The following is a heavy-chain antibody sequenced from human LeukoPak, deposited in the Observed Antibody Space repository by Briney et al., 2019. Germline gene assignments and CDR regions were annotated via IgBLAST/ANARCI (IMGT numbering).Heavy chain of an antibody. CDR1: GGSIRSYY. J-gene: IGHJ4*02. CDR2: IYTSGST. V-gene: IGHV4-4*07. CDR3: ARDSLAIAAAGSGFDY. D-gene: IGHD6-13*01. Sequence: SETLSLTCTVSGGSIRSYYWRWIRQPPGKGLEWIGRIYTSGSTNYNPSLKSRVTMSVDTSKNQFSLKLSSVTAADTAVYYCARDSLAIAAAGSGFDYWGQGTLVTVSS.